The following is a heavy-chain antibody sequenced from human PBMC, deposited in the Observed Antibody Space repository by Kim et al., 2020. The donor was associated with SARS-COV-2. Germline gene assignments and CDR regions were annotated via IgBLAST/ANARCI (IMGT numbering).Heavy chain of an antibody. Sequence: GGSLRLSCAASGFTFSSYGMSWARQAPGKGLEWVASIRKDGSEKYYVDSVKGRFTISRDNAKNSLYLQMNSLRAEDTAVYYCARDSMVTTNSLFDYWGQGTLVTISS. D-gene: IGHD4-17*01. CDR3: ARDSMVTTNSLFDY. J-gene: IGHJ4*02. CDR1: GFTFSSYG. CDR2: IRKDGSEK. V-gene: IGHV3-7*01.